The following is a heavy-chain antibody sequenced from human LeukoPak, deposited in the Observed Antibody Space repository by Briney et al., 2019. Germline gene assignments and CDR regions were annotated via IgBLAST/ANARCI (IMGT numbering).Heavy chain of an antibody. CDR3: ARGEALQWLGVY. CDR1: GGSISSGDYY. CDR2: IYDSGRTNYNPWRT. D-gene: IGHD6-19*01. V-gene: IGHV4-61*08. J-gene: IGHJ4*02. Sequence: PSQTLSLTCTVSGGSISSGDYYWSWLRQPPGKGLEWIGYIYDSGRTNYNPWRTNYNPPLRSRVAMSIDTSKNQFSLKLTSVIAADTAVYYCARGEALQWLGVYWGQGSLVTVSS.